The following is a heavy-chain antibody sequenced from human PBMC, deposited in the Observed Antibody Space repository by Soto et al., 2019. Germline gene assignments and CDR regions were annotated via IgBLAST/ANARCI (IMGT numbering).Heavy chain of an antibody. CDR3: ARDGGGSGWYF. J-gene: IGHJ4*02. Sequence: EVQLVESGGGLVQPGGSLRLSCAASGFPFSDYWMSWVRQVSGKGLEWVANINRDGNEKHYVDSVKGRFTISRDNAKYSLYLQMSSLRAEYTAVYYCARDGGGSGWYFWVQGTLVTVSS. CDR1: GFPFSDYW. CDR2: INRDGNEK. V-gene: IGHV3-7*05. D-gene: IGHD6-19*01.